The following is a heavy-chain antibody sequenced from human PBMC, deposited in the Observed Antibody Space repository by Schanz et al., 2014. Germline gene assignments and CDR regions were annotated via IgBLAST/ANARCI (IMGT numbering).Heavy chain of an antibody. Sequence: EVKLVESCFSFFLPLGSLRLSCAASGFTFEDYTIHWVRQRLGKGLEWVGRISWHGDDTDYADSVKDRFTISRDNSKSSLYLHMHSLRPEDTAFYFCTKDSGLTYFDSWGQGTLVTVSS. J-gene: IGHJ4*02. CDR2: ISWHGDDT. CDR3: TKDSGLTYFDS. CDR1: GFTFEDYT. V-gene: IGHV3-43*01.